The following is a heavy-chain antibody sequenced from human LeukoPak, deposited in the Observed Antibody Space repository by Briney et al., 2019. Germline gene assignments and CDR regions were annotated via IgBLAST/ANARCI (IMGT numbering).Heavy chain of an antibody. D-gene: IGHD1-26*01. CDR1: GFTVSSNY. J-gene: IGHJ4*02. CDR3: ARGSGTYSLGFDY. CDR2: ISSGSGTI. Sequence: PGGSLRLSCAASGFTVSSNYMNWVRQAPGKGLEWFSYISSGSGTIYYADSVKGRFTISRDNAKNSLYLQMNSLRAEDTAVYYCARGSGTYSLGFDYWGQGTLVTVSS. V-gene: IGHV3-48*01.